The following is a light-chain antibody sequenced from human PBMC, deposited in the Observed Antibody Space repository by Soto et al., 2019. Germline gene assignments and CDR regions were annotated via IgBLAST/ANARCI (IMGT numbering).Light chain of an antibody. J-gene: IGLJ3*02. CDR3: QSYDSSLSGWV. V-gene: IGLV1-47*01. CDR2: RNN. Sequence: QSVLTQPPSASGTPGQRVTISCSGSSSNIGGYYVSWYQQLPGTAPKVLIYRNNQRPSGVPDRFSGSKSGTSASLAITGLQAEDEADYYCQSYDSSLSGWVFGGGTKLTVL. CDR1: SSNIGGYY.